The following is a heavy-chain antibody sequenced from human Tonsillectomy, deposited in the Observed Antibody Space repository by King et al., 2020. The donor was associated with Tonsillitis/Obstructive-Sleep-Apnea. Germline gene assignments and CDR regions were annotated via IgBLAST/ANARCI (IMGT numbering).Heavy chain of an antibody. J-gene: IGHJ6*04. CDR2: ISGSGGGT. CDR3: AKFPGLAYDFWGDGRDV. Sequence: VQLVESGGGLVQPGGSLRLSCAASGFTFSSYAMSWVRQAPGKGLEWVSTISGSGGGTYYADSVKGRFTISRDNSKNTLYLQMNSLRAEDTAVYYCAKFPGLAYDFWGDGRDVWGKGTTVTVP. V-gene: IGHV3-23*04. D-gene: IGHD3-3*01. CDR1: GFTFSSYA.